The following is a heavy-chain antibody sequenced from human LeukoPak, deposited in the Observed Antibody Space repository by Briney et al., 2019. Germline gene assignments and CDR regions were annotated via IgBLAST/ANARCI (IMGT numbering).Heavy chain of an antibody. D-gene: IGHD6-13*01. CDR2: MHYSGSS. Sequence: PSETLSLTCTVSGGSISTYYWTWIRQPPGKQLEWIGYMHYSGSSNYNPSLKSRVAISVDTAKNQFSLQLNSVTAADTAVYYCARHPAAGPNKDWFDPWGQGTLVTVSS. V-gene: IGHV4-59*08. J-gene: IGHJ5*02. CDR1: GGSISTYY. CDR3: ARHPAAGPNKDWFDP.